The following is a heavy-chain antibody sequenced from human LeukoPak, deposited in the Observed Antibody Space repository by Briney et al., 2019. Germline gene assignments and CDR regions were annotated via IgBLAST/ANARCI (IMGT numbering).Heavy chain of an antibody. CDR2: IYPGDSDT. Sequence: GECLKISCKGSGYSFTSYWIGWVRQMPGKGLGWMGIIYPGDSDTSYSPSFQGQVTISADKSISTAYLQWSSLKASDTAMYYCARLTRDRQFDYWGQGTLVTVSS. CDR3: ARLTRDRQFDY. D-gene: IGHD7-27*01. J-gene: IGHJ4*02. V-gene: IGHV5-51*01. CDR1: GYSFTSYW.